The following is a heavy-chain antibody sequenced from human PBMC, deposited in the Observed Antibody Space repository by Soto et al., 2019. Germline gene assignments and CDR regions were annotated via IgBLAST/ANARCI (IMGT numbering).Heavy chain of an antibody. Sequence: SVKVSCKASGDTFGRFTINWVRQAPGQGLEWMGGIKPISDITNYAQRFQGRVTFTADASTSTVYLELSSLRSEDTAMYYCARDPSTINKLIGVWFDPWGQGTLVTVPS. J-gene: IGHJ5*02. CDR1: GDTFGRFT. CDR3: ARDPSTINKLIGVWFDP. CDR2: IKPISDIT. V-gene: IGHV1-69*13. D-gene: IGHD4-4*01.